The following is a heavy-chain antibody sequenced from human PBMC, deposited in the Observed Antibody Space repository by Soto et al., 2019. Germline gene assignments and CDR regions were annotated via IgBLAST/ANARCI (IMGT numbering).Heavy chain of an antibody. V-gene: IGHV1-18*01. CDR3: ARDSPPPRE. J-gene: IGHJ4*02. CDR1: GYTFASYA. CDR2: ISAYNGNT. Sequence: QVQLVQSGAEVKKPGASVKVSCKASGYTFASYAISWVRQAPGQGLEWMGWISAYNGNTNYAHKLQSRVTMTTETSTSTAYMELRSVRSDDTAVYYCARDSPPPREWGQGTLVTVSS.